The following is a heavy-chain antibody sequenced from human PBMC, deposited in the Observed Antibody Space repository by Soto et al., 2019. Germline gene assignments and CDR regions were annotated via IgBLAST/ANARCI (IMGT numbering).Heavy chain of an antibody. CDR1: GGTFSSYA. Sequence: QVQLVQSGAEVKKPGSSVKVSCKASGGTFSSYAISWVRQAPGQGLEWMGGIIPIFGTANYAQKFQGRVTITADESSSTAYKELSRLRSEDMAVYYGARGPYYDSSGYYYAEDYYYYGMDVWGQGNTVTRSS. CDR3: ARGPYYDSSGYYYAEDYYYYGMDV. CDR2: IIPIFGTA. D-gene: IGHD3-22*01. V-gene: IGHV1-69*01. J-gene: IGHJ6*02.